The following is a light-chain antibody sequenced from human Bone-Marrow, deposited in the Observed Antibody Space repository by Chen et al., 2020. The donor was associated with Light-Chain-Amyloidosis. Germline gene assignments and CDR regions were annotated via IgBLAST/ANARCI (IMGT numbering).Light chain of an antibody. CDR1: NIGSTS. CDR2: DDS. CDR3: QVWDKSSDRPV. V-gene: IGLV3-21*02. J-gene: IGLJ3*02. Sequence: SYVLIQPSSVSVAPGQTATIARGGNNIGSTSVHWYQQTPGQAPLLVVDDDSDRPSGIPERLSGSDAGNTATLTISRVEAGDEADYYCQVWDKSSDRPVFGGGTKLTVL.